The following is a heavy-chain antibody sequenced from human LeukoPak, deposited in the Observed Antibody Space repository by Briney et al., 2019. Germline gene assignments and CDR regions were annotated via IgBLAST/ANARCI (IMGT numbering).Heavy chain of an antibody. CDR2: ISAYNGNT. V-gene: IGHV1-18*04. CDR1: GYTFTSYY. Sequence: ASVKVSCKASGYTFTSYYIHWVRQAPGQGLEWMGWISAYNGNTNYAQKLQGRVTMTTDTSTSTAYMELRSLRSDDTAVYYCASMGRPYGDPQYYFDYWGQGTLVTVSS. CDR3: ASMGRPYGDPQYYFDY. J-gene: IGHJ4*02. D-gene: IGHD4-17*01.